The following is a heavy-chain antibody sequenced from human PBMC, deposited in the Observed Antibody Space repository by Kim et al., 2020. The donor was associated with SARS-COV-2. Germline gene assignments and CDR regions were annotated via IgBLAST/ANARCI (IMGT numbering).Heavy chain of an antibody. D-gene: IGHD6-13*01. J-gene: IGHJ4*02. CDR3: TREAGSSTWYDY. Sequence: NYNPSLKSRVTISMHTTKNQFSLNLNSVTTADTAVYYCTREAGSSTWYDYWGQGILVTVSS. V-gene: IGHV4-59*01.